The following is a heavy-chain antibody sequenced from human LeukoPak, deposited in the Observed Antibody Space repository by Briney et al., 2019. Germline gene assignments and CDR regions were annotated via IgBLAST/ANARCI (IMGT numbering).Heavy chain of an antibody. V-gene: IGHV4-39*01. CDR2: IYYSGST. CDR3: ARQSAGDFDY. J-gene: IGHJ4*02. CDR1: GGSISSSSYY. Sequence: SETLSLTCTVSGGSISSSSYYYGWIRQPPGKGLEWIGSIYYSGSTYYNPSLKSRVTISVDTSKNQFSLKLSSVTAADTAVYYCARQSAGDFDYWGQGTLVTVSS. D-gene: IGHD6-13*01.